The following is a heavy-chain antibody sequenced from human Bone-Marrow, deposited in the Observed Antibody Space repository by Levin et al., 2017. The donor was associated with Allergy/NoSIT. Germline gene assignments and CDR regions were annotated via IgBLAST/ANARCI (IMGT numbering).Heavy chain of an antibody. CDR1: GFTFSNYA. J-gene: IGHJ4*02. D-gene: IGHD6-19*01. CDR3: AKGRYSSGWFIDF. Sequence: GESLKISCAVSGFTFSNYAMTWVRQAPGKGLEWVSGITGGGSGTYYADSVKGRFTISRDNSKNTLFLHMDYLRADDTAVYFCAKGRYSSGWFIDFWGQGTLVTVSS. V-gene: IGHV3-23*01. CDR2: ITGGGSGT.